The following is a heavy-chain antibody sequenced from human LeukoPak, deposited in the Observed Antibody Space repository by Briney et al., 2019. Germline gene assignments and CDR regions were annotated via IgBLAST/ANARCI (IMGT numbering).Heavy chain of an antibody. D-gene: IGHD6-6*01. CDR3: ARGVSSSAYFDY. J-gene: IGHJ4*02. CDR2: INQSGST. CDR1: AGSISGYS. Sequence: SDTPSLTSAVSAGSISGYSWSTIRPPLSPGLEQIGEINQSGSTNYIPSLKSRVTISVDTSKNQFSLKLSSVTAADTAVYYCARGVSSSAYFDYWGQGTLVTVSS. V-gene: IGHV4-34*01.